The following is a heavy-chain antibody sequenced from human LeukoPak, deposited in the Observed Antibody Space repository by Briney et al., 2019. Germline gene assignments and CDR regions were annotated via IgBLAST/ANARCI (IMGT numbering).Heavy chain of an antibody. D-gene: IGHD6-19*01. V-gene: IGHV4-34*01. CDR1: GGSFSGYY. CDR3: ARELNIAVAGLRYNWFDP. CDR2: INHSGST. J-gene: IGHJ5*02. Sequence: PSETLSLTCAVYGGSFSGYYWSWIRQPPGKGLEWIGEINHSGSTNYNPSLKSRVTISVDTSKNQFSLQLNSVTPEDTAVYYCARELNIAVAGLRYNWFDPWGQGTLVTVSS.